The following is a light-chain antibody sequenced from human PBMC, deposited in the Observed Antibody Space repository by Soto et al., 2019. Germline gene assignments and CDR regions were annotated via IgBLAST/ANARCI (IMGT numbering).Light chain of an antibody. CDR3: QQYGSTPRT. V-gene: IGKV3-20*01. CDR1: ESLATN. CDR2: DAS. Sequence: EKVMTQSPDTLSVSPGERATLSCRASESLATNLAWYQQTPGQAPRLLIYDASSRATGIPDRFSGSGSGTDFTLTISRLEPEDFAVYYCQQYGSTPRTFGQGTKVDI. J-gene: IGKJ1*01.